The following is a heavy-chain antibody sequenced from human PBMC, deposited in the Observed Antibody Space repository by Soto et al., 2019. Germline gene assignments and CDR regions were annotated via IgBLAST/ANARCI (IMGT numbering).Heavy chain of an antibody. J-gene: IGHJ6*02. CDR3: ARDGDGRMTTNPYYYNGMDV. Sequence: QLQLQESGPGLVKPSETLSLTCRVSDGSMNSDSSYWGWIRQPPGKGLEWIGVINHSGSTYHNLSLKGRVTMSVDASRNQFSLKLTSMTAADTAVYYCARDGDGRMTTNPYYYNGMDVWGPGTTVTVSS. D-gene: IGHD4-4*01. CDR1: DGSMNSDSSY. CDR2: INHSGST. V-gene: IGHV4-39*02.